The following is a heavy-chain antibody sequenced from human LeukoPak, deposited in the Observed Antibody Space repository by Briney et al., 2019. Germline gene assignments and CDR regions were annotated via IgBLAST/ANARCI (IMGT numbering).Heavy chain of an antibody. V-gene: IGHV4-34*01. J-gene: IGHJ3*02. D-gene: IGHD3-9*01. CDR1: GGSFSPYC. CDR2: INHSRST. Sequence: SETLSLTCAVYGGSFSPYCWSWIRQSPDKGLEWIGEINHSRSTNYNPSLKSRVTISVDTSKNQFSLKLSSVTAADTAVYYCAREFYDSMTGYYNGVFDIWGQGTMVTVSS. CDR3: AREFYDSMTGYYNGVFDI.